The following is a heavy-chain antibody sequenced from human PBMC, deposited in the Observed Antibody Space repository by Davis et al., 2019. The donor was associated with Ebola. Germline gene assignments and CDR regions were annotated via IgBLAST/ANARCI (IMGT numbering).Heavy chain of an antibody. CDR3: ARHSGFGVLIMGGMDV. Sequence: GGSLRLSCAASGFTFNKYPMHWVRQAPGKGLEWVAVISFDGNNEFYADSVKGRFTISRDNSKNTLYLQMNSLRAEDTAVYYCARHSGFGVLIMGGMDVWGQGTTVTVSS. CDR1: GFTFNKYP. V-gene: IGHV3-30-3*01. CDR2: ISFDGNNE. J-gene: IGHJ6*02. D-gene: IGHD3-3*01.